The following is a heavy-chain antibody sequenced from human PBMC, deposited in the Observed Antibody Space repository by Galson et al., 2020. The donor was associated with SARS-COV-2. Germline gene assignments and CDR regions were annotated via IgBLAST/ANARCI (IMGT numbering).Heavy chain of an antibody. J-gene: IGHJ6*02. V-gene: IGHV4-61*02. D-gene: IGHD4-17*01. CDR2: IYTSGST. CDR1: GGSISSGSYY. CDR3: ARDTVLQIDHYYYYYYGMDV. Sequence: SETLSLTCTVSGGSISSGSYYWSWIRQPAGKGLEWIGRIYTSGSTHYNPSLKSRVTISVDTSKNQFSLKLSSVTAADTAVYYCARDTVLQIDHYYYYYYGMDVWGQGTTVTVSS.